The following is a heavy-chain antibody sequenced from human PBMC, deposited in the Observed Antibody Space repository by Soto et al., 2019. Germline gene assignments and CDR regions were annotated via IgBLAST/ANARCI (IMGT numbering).Heavy chain of an antibody. V-gene: IGHV4-30-2*01. CDR2: IDRSGST. Sequence: SETLSLTCAVSGGSIRSGGYTYSWSWIRQPPGQGLEWIGHIDRSGSTYYNPSLKSRVTISVDRSNDHFSLNLNSVTAADTAVYYCARDPYSSSYPVSAYWGQGALVTVSS. J-gene: IGHJ1*01. CDR3: ARDPYSSSYPVSAY. D-gene: IGHD6-13*01. CDR1: GGSIRSGGYTYS.